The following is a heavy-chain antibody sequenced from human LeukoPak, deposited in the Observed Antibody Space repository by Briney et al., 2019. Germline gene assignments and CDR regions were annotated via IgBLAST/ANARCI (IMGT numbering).Heavy chain of an antibody. J-gene: IGHJ3*02. CDR1: GVSFSDYY. V-gene: IGHV4-34*01. Sequence: SETLSLTCAVYGVSFSDYYWSWLRQPPGKGLEWVGEINHSGSTNHSPSLKSRVTISVDTSKNQFSLKLSSVTAADTAVYYCARGPGAAEHAFDIWGHGTMVTVSS. D-gene: IGHD6-25*01. CDR3: ARGPGAAEHAFDI. CDR2: INHSGST.